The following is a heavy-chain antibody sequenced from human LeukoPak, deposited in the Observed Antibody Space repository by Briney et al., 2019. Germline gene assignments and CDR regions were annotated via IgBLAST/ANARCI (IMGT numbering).Heavy chain of an antibody. CDR1: RLTFRNHA. Sequence: SETLSLTCAASRLTFRNHAMSWFRQPPGKGLEWIGLILTSGTAIYNPSLKSRVTMSLDTSKNHCSLNQNTVTAAYTTVYYCTTVIYYCAKECSDSRLPGVVVDIWGQGTMVTVSS. CDR2: ILTSGTA. V-gene: IGHV4-4*07. J-gene: IGHJ3*02. CDR3: TTVIYYCAKECSDSRLPGVVVDI. D-gene: IGHD3-10*01.